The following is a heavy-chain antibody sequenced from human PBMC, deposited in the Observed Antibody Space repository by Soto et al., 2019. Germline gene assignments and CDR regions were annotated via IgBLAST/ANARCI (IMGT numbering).Heavy chain of an antibody. CDR1: GFNVNSDY. CDR2: IYSGETT. CDR3: TRDGGGIGSLSLCGY. V-gene: IGHV3-53*01. J-gene: IGHJ4*02. D-gene: IGHD3-16*01. Sequence: GGSLRLSCAASGFNVNSDYMNWVRQTPGKGLEWVASIYSGETTYYADSVRGRFTISSDKSKNTLYFQLSSLRIEDTAVYYCTRDGGGIGSLSLCGYWGQGVLVTVAS.